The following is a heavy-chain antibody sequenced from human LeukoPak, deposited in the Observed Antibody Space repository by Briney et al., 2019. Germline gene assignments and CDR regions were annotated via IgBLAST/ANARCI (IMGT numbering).Heavy chain of an antibody. Sequence: SETLSLTCAVYGGSFSGYYCSWIRQPPGKGLEWIGYIYYSGSTNYNPSLRRRVTISVDTSKNQFSLKLSSVTAADTAMYYCARHIYGNNWFDPWGQGTLVTVSS. CDR1: GGSFSGYY. J-gene: IGHJ5*02. CDR3: ARHIYGNNWFDP. V-gene: IGHV4-59*01. CDR2: IYYSGST. D-gene: IGHD4-17*01.